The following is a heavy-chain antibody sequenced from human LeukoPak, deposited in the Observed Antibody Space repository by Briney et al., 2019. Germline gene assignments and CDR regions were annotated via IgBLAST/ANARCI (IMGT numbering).Heavy chain of an antibody. CDR3: ARDKVRVATDY. CDR1: GFTFDDYA. CDR2: INSDGSST. J-gene: IGHJ4*02. D-gene: IGHD5-12*01. V-gene: IGHV3-74*01. Sequence: GGSLRLSCAASGFTFDDYAMHWVRQAPGKGLEWVSRINSDGSSTSYADSVKGRFTISRDNAKNTLYLQMNSLRAEDTAVYYCARDKVRVATDYWGQGTLVTVSS.